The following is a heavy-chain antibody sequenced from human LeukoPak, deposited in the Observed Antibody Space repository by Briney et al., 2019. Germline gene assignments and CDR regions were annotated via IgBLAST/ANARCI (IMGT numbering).Heavy chain of an antibody. Sequence: GGSLRLSCEASGFTFSDYYMSWIRQAPGKGLEGVSYISSSGSTIYYADSVKGRFTISRDNAKNTLYLQMNSLRAEDTAVYYCARAAYSSSSRMDVWGKGTTVTVSS. CDR3: ARAAYSSSSRMDV. J-gene: IGHJ6*04. V-gene: IGHV3-11*04. D-gene: IGHD6-6*01. CDR1: GFTFSDYY. CDR2: ISSSGSTI.